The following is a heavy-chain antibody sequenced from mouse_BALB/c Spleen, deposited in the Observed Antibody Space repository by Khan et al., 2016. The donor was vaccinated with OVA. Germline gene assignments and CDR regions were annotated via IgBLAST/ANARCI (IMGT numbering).Heavy chain of an antibody. V-gene: IGHV5-6*01. D-gene: IGHD1-1*01. CDR1: GFTFSTYG. CDR2: ISSGGSYT. CDR3: ARLAYYYNCEGFAY. J-gene: IGHJ3*01. Sequence: EVELVESGGDLVKPGGSLKLSCAASGFTFSTYGMSWVRQTPDKRLEWVATISSGGSYTYYPDNVKGRFTISRDNAKNTLYLQMSSLKSEDTAMYYCARLAYYYNCEGFAYWGQGTLVTVSA.